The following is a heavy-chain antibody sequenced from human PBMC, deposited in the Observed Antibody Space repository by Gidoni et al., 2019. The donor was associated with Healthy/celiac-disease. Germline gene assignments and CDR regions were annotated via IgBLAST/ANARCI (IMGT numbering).Heavy chain of an antibody. Sequence: QVQLVESGGGLVKPGGSLRLSCAASGFTFSDYYMSWIRQAPGKGLEWVSYISSSSSYTNYADSVKGRFTISRDNAKNSLYLQMNSLRAEDTAVYYCARAPTYSGNPVFDPWGQGTLVTVSS. V-gene: IGHV3-11*05. CDR3: ARAPTYSGNPVFDP. CDR1: GFTFSDYY. J-gene: IGHJ5*02. D-gene: IGHD5-12*01. CDR2: ISSSSSYT.